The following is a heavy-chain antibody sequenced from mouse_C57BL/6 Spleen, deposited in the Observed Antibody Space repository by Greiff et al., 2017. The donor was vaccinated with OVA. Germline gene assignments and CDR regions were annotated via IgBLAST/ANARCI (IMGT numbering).Heavy chain of an antibody. Sequence: EVQLQQSGPELVKPGASVKISCKASGYTFTDYYMNWVKQSHGKSLEWIGDINPNNGGTSYNQKFKGKATLTVDKSSSTAYMELRSLTSEDSAVYYCARGGFYYGSRRPYWYFDVWGTGTTVTVSS. CDR2: INPNNGGT. D-gene: IGHD1-1*01. V-gene: IGHV1-26*01. CDR1: GYTFTDYY. CDR3: ARGGFYYGSRRPYWYFDV. J-gene: IGHJ1*03.